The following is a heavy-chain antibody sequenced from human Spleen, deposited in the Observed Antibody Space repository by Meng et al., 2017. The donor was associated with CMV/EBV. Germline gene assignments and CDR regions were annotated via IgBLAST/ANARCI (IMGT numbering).Heavy chain of an antibody. CDR3: AKDLVAAADHYFDY. D-gene: IGHD6-13*01. J-gene: IGHJ4*02. CDR1: GFTFSSYA. CDR2: ISGSGGST. V-gene: IGHV3-23*01. Sequence: GESLKISCAASGFTFSSYAMSWVRQAPGKGLEWVSAISGSGGSTYYADSVKGRFTISRDNSKNTLYLQMNSLRAEDTAVYYCAKDLVAAADHYFDYWGQGTLVTVSS.